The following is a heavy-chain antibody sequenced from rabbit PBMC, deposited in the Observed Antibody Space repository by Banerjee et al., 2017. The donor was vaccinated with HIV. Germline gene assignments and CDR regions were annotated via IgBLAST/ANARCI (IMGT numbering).Heavy chain of an antibody. CDR2: IYNGDGST. CDR3: ARDLAGVIGWNFDL. D-gene: IGHD4-1*01. CDR1: GFSFSNKYV. V-gene: IGHV1S47*01. Sequence: QQQLEESGGDLVKPEGSLTLTCTASGFSFSNKYVMCWVRQAPGKGPEWVGCIYNGDGSTYYASWVNGRFTISSDNAQNTVDLQMNSLTAADTATYFCARDLAGVIGWNFDLWGPGTLVTVS. J-gene: IGHJ4*01.